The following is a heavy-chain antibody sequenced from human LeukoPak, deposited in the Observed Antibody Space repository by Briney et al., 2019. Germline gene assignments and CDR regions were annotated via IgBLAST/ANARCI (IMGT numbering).Heavy chain of an antibody. CDR1: GFTFSSYW. CDR3: ARVCIRCYSKDY. D-gene: IGHD2-15*01. J-gene: IGHJ4*02. V-gene: IGHV3-74*03. CDR2: INSDGSTT. Sequence: GGSLRLSCAASGFTFSSYWMHWVRQAPGKGLVWVSRINSDGSTTTYADSVKGRFTISRDNAKNTLYLQMNSLRAEDTAVYYCARVCIRCYSKDYWGQGTLVSVSS.